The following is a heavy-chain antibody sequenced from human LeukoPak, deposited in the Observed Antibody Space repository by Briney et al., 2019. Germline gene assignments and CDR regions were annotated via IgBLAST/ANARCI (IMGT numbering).Heavy chain of an antibody. CDR2: MNPNSGNT. D-gene: IGHD2-2*01. CDR3: ARSHIVVVPAAPWTYGMDV. V-gene: IGHV1-8*01. J-gene: IGHJ6*02. Sequence: ASVKVSCKASGYTFTSYDINWVRQATGQGLEWMGWMNPNSGNTGYAQKFQGRVTMTRNTSISTAYIELSSLRSEDTAVYYCARSHIVVVPAAPWTYGMDVWGQGTTVTVSS. CDR1: GYTFTSYD.